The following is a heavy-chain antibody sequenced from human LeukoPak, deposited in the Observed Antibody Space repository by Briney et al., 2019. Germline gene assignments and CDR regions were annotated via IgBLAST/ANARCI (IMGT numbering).Heavy chain of an antibody. Sequence: GGSLRLSCAASGFTFRSNGMNWVRQAPGKGLEWVSYISATGGTIYYADSVKGRFTISRDNAKNSLYLQMNSLRAEDTAVYYCAREGWTYYDSSQTPVDYWGQGTLVTVSS. CDR2: ISATGGTI. CDR3: AREGWTYYDSSQTPVDY. J-gene: IGHJ4*02. V-gene: IGHV3-48*04. CDR1: GFTFRSNG. D-gene: IGHD3-22*01.